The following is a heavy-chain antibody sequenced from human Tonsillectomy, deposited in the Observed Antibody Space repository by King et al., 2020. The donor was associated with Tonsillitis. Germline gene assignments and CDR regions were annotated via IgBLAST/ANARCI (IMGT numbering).Heavy chain of an antibody. CDR3: AREGDILITDY. CDR2: IYASGTT. D-gene: IGHD3-9*01. CDR1: GGSISRYY. V-gene: IGHV4-4*07. Sequence: LQLQESGPGLVKPSETLSLTCTVSGGSISRYYWSWIRQPAGKGLEWIGRIYASGTTNYNPSLKSRLTMSIDTSKNQFSLKLSSVTAADTAVYYCAREGDILITDYWGQGILVTVSS. J-gene: IGHJ4*02.